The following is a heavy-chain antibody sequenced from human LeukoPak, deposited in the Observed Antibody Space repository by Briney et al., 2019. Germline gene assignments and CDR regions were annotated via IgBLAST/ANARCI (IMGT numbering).Heavy chain of an antibody. J-gene: IGHJ4*02. CDR2: VRSKTNSYAT. V-gene: IGHV3-73*01. CDR1: GVTFSGSA. CDR3: ARDRAVSGYYYYFDY. D-gene: IGHD3-22*01. Sequence: GGSLRLSCATSGVTFSGSAMHWVRQASGKGVEGVGRVRSKTNSYATEYAASVKGRFTISRDDSKNTAYLQMNSLRAEDTAVYYCARDRAVSGYYYYFDYWGQGTLVTVSS.